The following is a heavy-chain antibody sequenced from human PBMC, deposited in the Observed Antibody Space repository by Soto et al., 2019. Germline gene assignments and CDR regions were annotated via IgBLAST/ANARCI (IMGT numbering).Heavy chain of an antibody. J-gene: IGHJ4*02. V-gene: IGHV3-23*01. Sequence: GGSLRLSCAASGFTFSSYAMSWVRQAPGKGLEWVSAISGSGGSTYYADSVKGRFTISRDNSKNTLYLQMNSLRAEDTAVYYCANVEQLVHSLDYWGQGTLVTVSS. CDR3: ANVEQLVHSLDY. D-gene: IGHD6-13*01. CDR2: ISGSGGST. CDR1: GFTFSSYA.